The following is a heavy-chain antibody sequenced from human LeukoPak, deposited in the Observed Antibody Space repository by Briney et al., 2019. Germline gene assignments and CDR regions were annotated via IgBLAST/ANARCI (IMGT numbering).Heavy chain of an antibody. V-gene: IGHV4-61*02. CDR2: IYTSGST. CDR1: GGSINSGSYY. D-gene: IGHD1-26*01. J-gene: IGHJ4*02. CDR3: ARDKESGSYRFQDY. Sequence: SETLSLTCTVSGGSINSGSYYWSWIRQPAGKGLEWIGRIYTSGSTNYNPSLKSRVTISVDTSKNQFSLKLSSVTAADTAVYYCARDKESGSYRFQDYWGQGTLVTVSS.